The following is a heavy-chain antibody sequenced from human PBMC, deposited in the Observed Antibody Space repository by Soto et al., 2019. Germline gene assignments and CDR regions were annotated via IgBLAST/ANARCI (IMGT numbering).Heavy chain of an antibody. CDR3: AKGSSSEDYYYYGMDV. J-gene: IGHJ6*02. CDR2: ISGSGGST. CDR1: GFTFSSYA. D-gene: IGHD6-6*01. V-gene: IGHV3-23*01. Sequence: HPGGSLRLSCAASGFTFSSYAMSWVRQAPGKGLEWVSAISGSGGSTYYADSVKGRFTISRDNSKNTLYLQMNSLRAEDTAVYYCAKGSSSEDYYYYGMDVWGQGTTVTVSS.